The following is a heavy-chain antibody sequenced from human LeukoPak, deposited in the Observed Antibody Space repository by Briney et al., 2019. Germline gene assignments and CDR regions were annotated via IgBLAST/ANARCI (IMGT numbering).Heavy chain of an antibody. V-gene: IGHV1-46*01. CDR1: GYTFTSYY. Sequence: ASVKVSCKASGYTFTSYYMHWVRQAPGQGLEWMGIINPSGGSTSYAQKFQGRVTMTRDTSTSTVYMELSSLRSEDTAVYYCARDRGYSYGYYYYYMDVWGKGTTVTISS. D-gene: IGHD5-18*01. J-gene: IGHJ6*03. CDR2: INPSGGST. CDR3: ARDRGYSYGYYYYYMDV.